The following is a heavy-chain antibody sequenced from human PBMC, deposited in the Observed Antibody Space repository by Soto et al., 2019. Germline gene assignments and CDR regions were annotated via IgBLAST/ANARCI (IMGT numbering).Heavy chain of an antibody. CDR3: AIWGGYYAFDY. V-gene: IGHV4-34*01. D-gene: IGHD3-3*01. CDR1: GGSFSGYY. J-gene: IGHJ4*02. CDR2: INHSGST. Sequence: LETLSLTCAVYGGSFSGYYWSWIRQPPGKGLEWIWEINHSGSTNYNPSLKSRVTISVDTSKNQFSLKLSSVTAADTAVYYCAIWGGYYAFDYWGQGTLVTVSS.